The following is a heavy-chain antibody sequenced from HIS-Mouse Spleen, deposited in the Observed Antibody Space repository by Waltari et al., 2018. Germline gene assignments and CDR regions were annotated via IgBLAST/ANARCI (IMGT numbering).Heavy chain of an antibody. D-gene: IGHD4-17*01. CDR3: AREPHYGGNSHFDY. J-gene: IGHJ4*02. CDR1: GFTFSSYW. Sequence: EVQLVESGGGLVQPGGSLRLSCAASGFTFSSYWMSWVRQAPGEGLEGVANIKQDGSEKYYVDSVKGRFTISRDNAKNSLYLQMNSLRAEDTAVYYCAREPHYGGNSHFDYWGQGTLVTVSS. CDR2: IKQDGSEK. V-gene: IGHV3-7*01.